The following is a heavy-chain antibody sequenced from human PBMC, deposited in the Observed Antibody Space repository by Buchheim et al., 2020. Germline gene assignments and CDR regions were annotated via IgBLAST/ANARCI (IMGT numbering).Heavy chain of an antibody. CDR2: ISGSGGST. CDR1: GFTFSDYS. CDR3: ARDSRDSSYTRSYYYYYMDV. V-gene: IGHV3-23*04. Sequence: VQLVESGGGLVKPGGSLRLSCAASGFTFSDYSMSWIRQAPGKGLEWVSAISGSGGSTYYADSVKGRFTISRDNSKNTLYLQMNSLRAEDTAVYYCARDSRDSSYTRSYYYYYMDVWGKGTT. D-gene: IGHD1-14*01. J-gene: IGHJ6*03.